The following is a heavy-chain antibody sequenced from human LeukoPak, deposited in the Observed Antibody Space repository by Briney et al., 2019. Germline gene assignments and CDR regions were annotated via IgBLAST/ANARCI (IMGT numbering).Heavy chain of an antibody. J-gene: IGHJ4*02. Sequence: ASVKVSCKASVCTFSTYAINWVRQAPGQGLEWMGGIIPTFDTPNYAQKFQARVTITADESTSTAYLELSSLRSDDTALYYCARGPESASFYDTSGYPYYFDYWGQGTLVTVSS. CDR2: IIPTFDTP. CDR1: VCTFSTYA. V-gene: IGHV1-69*01. CDR3: ARGPESASFYDTSGYPYYFDY. D-gene: IGHD3-22*01.